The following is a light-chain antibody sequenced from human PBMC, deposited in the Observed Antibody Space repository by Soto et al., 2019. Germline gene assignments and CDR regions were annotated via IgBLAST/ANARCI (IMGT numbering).Light chain of an antibody. J-gene: IGKJ2*01. V-gene: IGKV4-1*01. CDR2: WAS. CDR1: QSVLYTNNKHY. CDR3: QQDYNSPLT. Sequence: DILMTQSPDSLAVSLGERATINCKTSQSVLYTNNKHYLGWYQQKPGQPPKLLIYWASTRESGVPDRFSVSGSGTDFTLTISSLHAEDVAVYYCQQDYNSPLTFGEGTKLVIK.